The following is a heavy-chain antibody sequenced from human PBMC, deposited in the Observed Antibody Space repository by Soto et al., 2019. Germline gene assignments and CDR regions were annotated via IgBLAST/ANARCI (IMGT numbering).Heavy chain of an antibody. Sequence: GGSLRLSCAASGFTFSDYYMSWIRQAPGKGLEWVSYISSSGSTIYYADSVKGRFTISRDNAKNSLYLQMNSLRAEDTAVYYCARDQLVPDLYSSSWYRPMDVWGKGTTVTVSS. CDR3: ARDQLVPDLYSSSWYRPMDV. J-gene: IGHJ6*04. D-gene: IGHD6-13*01. CDR2: ISSSGSTI. CDR1: GFTFSDYY. V-gene: IGHV3-11*01.